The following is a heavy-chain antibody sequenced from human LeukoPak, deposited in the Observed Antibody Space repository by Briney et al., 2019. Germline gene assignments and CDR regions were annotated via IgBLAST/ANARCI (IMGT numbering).Heavy chain of an antibody. V-gene: IGHV1-18*01. CDR1: GYTFSTSG. Sequence: GASVKVSCKASGYTFSTSGISWVRQAPGQGLEWMGWISVFNGNIKYGQKFQGRVTLTTDASTNTAYMELRSLRSDDTAVYYCARLVGATQFYYYYYGMDVWGQGTTVTVSS. J-gene: IGHJ6*02. D-gene: IGHD1-26*01. CDR3: ARLVGATQFYYYYYGMDV. CDR2: ISVFNGNI.